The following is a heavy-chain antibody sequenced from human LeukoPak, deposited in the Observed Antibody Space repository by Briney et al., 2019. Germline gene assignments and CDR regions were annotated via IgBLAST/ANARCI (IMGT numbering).Heavy chain of an antibody. CDR1: GFTFDNYR. D-gene: IGHD1-26*01. V-gene: IGHV3-23*01. Sequence: PGGSLRLSCAASGFTFDNYRMSWVRQAPREGLEWVSTVNADGGNTYYADSVKGRFTISRDNSKSTLILQMNSLRVEDTALYYCTKRVKYGGTWDHFADWGQGTLVTVSS. CDR2: VNADGGNT. J-gene: IGHJ4*02. CDR3: TKRVKYGGTWDHFAD.